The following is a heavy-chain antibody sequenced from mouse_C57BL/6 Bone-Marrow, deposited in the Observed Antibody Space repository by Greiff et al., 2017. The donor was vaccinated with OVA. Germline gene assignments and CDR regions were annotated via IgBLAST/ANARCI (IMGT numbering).Heavy chain of an antibody. CDR2: INYDGSST. CDR3: AIDLRTGANYYAMDY. Sequence: EVKLMESEGGLVQPGSSMKLSCTASGFTFSDYYMAWVRQVPEKGLEWVANINYDGSSTYYLDSLKSRFIISRDNANNTLYLQMSSLKSEDTATYYCAIDLRTGANYYAMDYWGQGTSVTVSS. CDR1: GFTFSDYY. V-gene: IGHV5-16*01. J-gene: IGHJ4*01. D-gene: IGHD4-1*01.